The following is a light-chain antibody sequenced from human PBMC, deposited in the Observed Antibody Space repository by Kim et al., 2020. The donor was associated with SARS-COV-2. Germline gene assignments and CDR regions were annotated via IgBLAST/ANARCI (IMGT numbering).Light chain of an antibody. CDR2: DAS. CDR3: QQRTNWPLT. J-gene: IGKJ4*01. V-gene: IGKV3-11*01. Sequence: LSRGERATLSCRASQSVSSSLAWYQQKPGKAPRLLIYDASNRATGIPARLGGSGSGTDFTLTISSLEPEDFAVYYCQQRTNWPLTFGGGTKVDIK. CDR1: QSVSSS.